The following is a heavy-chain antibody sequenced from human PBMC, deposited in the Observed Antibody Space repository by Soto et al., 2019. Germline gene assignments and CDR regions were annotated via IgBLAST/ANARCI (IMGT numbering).Heavy chain of an antibody. D-gene: IGHD1-1*01. CDR1: GYTFTSYD. CDR2: MSPNSGAT. J-gene: IGHJ6*02. Sequence: QVQLVQSGAEVTKPGASVKVSCKASGYTFTSYDINWVRQATGQGLEWMGWMSPNSGATGYAQQFQGRVTMTRDTSIRTAYMELSNLRSEDTAIYYCARGVDAGVDVWGQGSTVTVSS. CDR3: ARGVDAGVDV. V-gene: IGHV1-8*01.